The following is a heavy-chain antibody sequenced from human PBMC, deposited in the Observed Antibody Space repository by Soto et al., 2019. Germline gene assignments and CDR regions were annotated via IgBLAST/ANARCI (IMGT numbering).Heavy chain of an antibody. CDR2: IIPIFGTA. V-gene: IGHV1-69*13. J-gene: IGHJ6*02. CDR3: ADYGDSLYYYGMDV. D-gene: IGHD4-17*01. Sequence: GASVKVSCKASGGTFSSYAISWVRQAPGQGLEWMGGIIPIFGTANYAQKFQGRVTITADESTSTAYMELSSMRSEDTAVYYCADYGDSLYYYGMDVWGQGTTVTV. CDR1: GGTFSSYA.